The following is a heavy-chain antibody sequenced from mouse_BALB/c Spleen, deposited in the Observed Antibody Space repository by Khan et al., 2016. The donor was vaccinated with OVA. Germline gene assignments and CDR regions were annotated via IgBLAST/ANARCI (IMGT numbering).Heavy chain of an antibody. V-gene: IGHV5-15*02. CDR3: ARGGGTAPFAY. CDR2: ISDLAYTF. Sequence: EVQLQESGGGLVQPGGSRKLSCAASGFTFSDYGMAWVRQAPGKGPEWVAFISDLAYTFYYADTVTGRFTLSRENAKNTLYLEMSSLRSGDIAMYYCARGGGTAPFAYWGQGTLVTVSA. CDR1: GFTFSDYG. J-gene: IGHJ3*01. D-gene: IGHD1-2*01.